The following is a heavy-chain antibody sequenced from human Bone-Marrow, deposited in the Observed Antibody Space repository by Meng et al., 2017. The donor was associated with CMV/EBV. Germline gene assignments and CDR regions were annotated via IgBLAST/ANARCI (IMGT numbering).Heavy chain of an antibody. D-gene: IGHD2-2*02. J-gene: IGHJ6*02. CDR1: GFTFSSYS. Sequence: GESLKISCAASGFTFSSYSMNWVRQAPGKGLEWVSSISSSSSYIYYADSVKGRFTISRDNAKNSLYLQMNSLRAEDTAVYYCARDRPPPLVVPAAIRLYYYYGMDVLCQLPPVPVSS. CDR3: ARDRPPPLVVPAAIRLYYYYGMDV. V-gene: IGHV3-21*01. CDR2: ISSSSSYI.